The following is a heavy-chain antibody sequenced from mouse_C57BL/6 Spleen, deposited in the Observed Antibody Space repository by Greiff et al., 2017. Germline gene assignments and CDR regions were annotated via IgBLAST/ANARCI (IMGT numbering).Heavy chain of an antibody. CDR2: IDPEDGDT. D-gene: IGHD1-1*01. CDR3: TTRSSYDYAMDY. Sequence: EVKLQQSGAELVRPGASVKLSCTASGFNIKDYYMHWVKQRPEQGLEWIGRIDPEDGDTEYAPKFQGKATMTADTSSNTAYLQLSSLTSEDTAVYYCTTRSSYDYAMDYWGQGTSVTVSS. CDR1: GFNIKDYY. J-gene: IGHJ4*01. V-gene: IGHV14-1*01.